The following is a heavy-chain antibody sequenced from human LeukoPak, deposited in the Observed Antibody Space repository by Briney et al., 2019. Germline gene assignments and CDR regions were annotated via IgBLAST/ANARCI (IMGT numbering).Heavy chain of an antibody. J-gene: IGHJ6*02. CDR1: GFTFSSYG. D-gene: IGHD1-7*01. CDR3: ARVLELRGYYYYGMDV. V-gene: IGHV3-33*01. CDR2: IWYDGSNK. Sequence: GGSLRLSCAASGFTFSSYGMHWVRQAPGKGLEWVAVIWYDGSNKYYADSVKGRFAISRDNSKNTLYLQMNSLRAEDTAVYYCARVLELRGYYYYGMDVWGQGTTVTVSS.